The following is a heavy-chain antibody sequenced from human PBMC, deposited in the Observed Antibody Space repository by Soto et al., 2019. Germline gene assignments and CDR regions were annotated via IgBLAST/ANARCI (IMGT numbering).Heavy chain of an antibody. CDR3: ARGLRLIFFFQAEDGIRVVRSVSAFLLNRSSDL. J-gene: IGHJ2*01. D-gene: IGHD3-10*02. Sequence: PGKGLELIGYSYHSESTYYNPSLKSRVTISVDTSKNQFALKLSSVTAADTAVYYCARGLRLIFFFQAEDGIRVVRSVSAFLLNRSSDL. CDR2: SYHSEST. V-gene: IGHV4-30-2*04.